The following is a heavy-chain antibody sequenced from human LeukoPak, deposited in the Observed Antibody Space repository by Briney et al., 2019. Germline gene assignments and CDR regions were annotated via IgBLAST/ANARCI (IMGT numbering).Heavy chain of an antibody. CDR3: ARGGRGYGYVPRRGFDY. CDR2: INHSGST. J-gene: IGHJ4*02. Sequence: SETLSLTCAVYGGSFSGYYWSWIRQPPGKGLEWIGEINHSGSTNYNPSLKSRVAISVDTSKNQFSLKLSSVTAADTAVYYCARGGRGYGYVPRRGFDYWGQGTLVTVSS. D-gene: IGHD5-18*01. V-gene: IGHV4-34*01. CDR1: GGSFSGYY.